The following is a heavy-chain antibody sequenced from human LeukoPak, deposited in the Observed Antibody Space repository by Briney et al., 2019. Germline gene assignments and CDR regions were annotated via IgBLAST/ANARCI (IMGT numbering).Heavy chain of an antibody. J-gene: IGHJ6*03. CDR2: FDPEDGET. V-gene: IGHV1-24*01. D-gene: IGHD2-2*01. Sequence: ASVKVSCKASGYTFSRYGISWVRQAPGQGLEWMGGFDPEDGETIYAQKFQGRVTMTEDTSTDTAYMELSSLRSEDTAVYYCARAGPTRYCSSTSCYGYMDVWGKGTTVTVSS. CDR3: ARAGPTRYCSSTSCYGYMDV. CDR1: GYTFSRYG.